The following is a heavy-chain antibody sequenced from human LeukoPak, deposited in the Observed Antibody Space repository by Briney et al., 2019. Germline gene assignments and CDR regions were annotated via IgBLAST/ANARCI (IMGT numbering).Heavy chain of an antibody. J-gene: IGHJ4*02. CDR3: ARPFLGYCSGGGCYFGY. CDR2: VSGSGGHT. CDR1: GFTVSSHA. D-gene: IGHD2-15*01. Sequence: GGSLRLSCAASGFTVSSHAMYWVRQAPGKGLEWVSTVSGSGGHTYYADSVKGRFTISRDSSKNTLHLQMNSLRAEDTAVYYCARPFLGYCSGGGCYFGYWGQGTLVTVSS. V-gene: IGHV3-23*01.